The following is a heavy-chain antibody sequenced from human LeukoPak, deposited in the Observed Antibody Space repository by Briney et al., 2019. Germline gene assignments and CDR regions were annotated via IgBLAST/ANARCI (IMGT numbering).Heavy chain of an antibody. Sequence: GASVKVSCKASGGTFSSYAISWVRQAPGQGLEWMGGIIPIFGTANYAQKFQGRVTITADESTSTAYMELSSLRSEDTAVYYCARTEDYGDYYFDYWGQGTLVTVSS. CDR2: IIPIFGTA. D-gene: IGHD4-17*01. CDR3: ARTEDYGDYYFDY. CDR1: GGTFSSYA. V-gene: IGHV1-69*13. J-gene: IGHJ4*02.